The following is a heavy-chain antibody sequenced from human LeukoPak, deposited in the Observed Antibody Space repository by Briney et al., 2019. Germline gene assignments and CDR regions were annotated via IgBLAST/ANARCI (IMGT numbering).Heavy chain of an antibody. Sequence: SETLSLTCTVSGYSISSGYYWGWIRQPPGKGLEWIGSMYHSGSTHYNPSLKSRVTISEDTSKNQFSLKLRSVTAADTAVYYCTRDRRVAAAGGYWGQGTLVTVSS. D-gene: IGHD6-13*01. V-gene: IGHV4-38-2*02. CDR2: MYHSGST. CDR3: TRDRRVAAAGGY. CDR1: GYSISSGYY. J-gene: IGHJ4*02.